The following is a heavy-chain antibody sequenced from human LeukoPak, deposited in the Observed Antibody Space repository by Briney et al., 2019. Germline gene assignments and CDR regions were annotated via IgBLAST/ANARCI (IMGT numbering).Heavy chain of an antibody. CDR3: ARDLTRRNWFDP. D-gene: IGHD4/OR15-4a*01. J-gene: IGHJ5*02. Sequence: SETLSLTCTVSGSSISSSSYYWGWIRQPPGKGLEWIGSIYYSGSTYYNPSLKSRVTISVDTSKNQFSLKLSSVTAADTAVYYCARDLTRRNWFDPWGQGTLVTVSS. CDR2: IYYSGST. V-gene: IGHV4-39*07. CDR1: GSSISSSSYY.